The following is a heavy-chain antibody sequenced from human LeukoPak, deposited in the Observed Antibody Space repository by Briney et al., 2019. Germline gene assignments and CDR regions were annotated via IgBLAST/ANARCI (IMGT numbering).Heavy chain of an antibody. D-gene: IGHD3-10*01. Sequence: GGSLRLSCAASGFTFRSYAMSWVRQAPGKGLEWVSSISGSGGNADYADSVKGRSTISRDNSKNTLYLQMNSLRAEDTAIYYCAIDTTYYYGSGSSYFDYWGQGTLVTVSS. CDR2: ISGSGGNA. V-gene: IGHV3-23*01. CDR1: GFTFRSYA. J-gene: IGHJ4*02. CDR3: AIDTTYYYGSGSSYFDY.